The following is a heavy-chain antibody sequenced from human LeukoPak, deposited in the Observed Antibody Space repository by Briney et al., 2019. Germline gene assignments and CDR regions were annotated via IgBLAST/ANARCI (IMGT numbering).Heavy chain of an antibody. CDR2: IRSKANNYAT. Sequence: PGGSLRLSCAASGFXFSGSAIHWVRQASGKGLEWVGRIRSKANNYATSYAASVKGRFTISRDDTKNTASLQMNSLKTENTAVYYCAAAFGTAFDIWAQGTMVTVSS. D-gene: IGHD3-10*01. CDR3: AAAFGTAFDI. CDR1: GFXFSGSA. J-gene: IGHJ3*02. V-gene: IGHV3-73*01.